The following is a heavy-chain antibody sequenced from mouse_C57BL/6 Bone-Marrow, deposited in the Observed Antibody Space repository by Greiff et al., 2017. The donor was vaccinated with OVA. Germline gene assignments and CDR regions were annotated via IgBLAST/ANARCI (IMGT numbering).Heavy chain of an antibody. V-gene: IGHV14-4*01. D-gene: IGHD1-1*01. Sequence: EVQLQQSGAELVRPGASVQLSCTASGFNIKDDYMHWVKQRPEQGLEWLGWIDPENGDTEYASQFQGKATITAAPSSNTAYMQLSSLTSEDTAVYYGTNYYSRKAYWGQGTTLTVSS. CDR1: GFNIKDDY. J-gene: IGHJ2*01. CDR3: TNYYSRKAY. CDR2: IDPENGDT.